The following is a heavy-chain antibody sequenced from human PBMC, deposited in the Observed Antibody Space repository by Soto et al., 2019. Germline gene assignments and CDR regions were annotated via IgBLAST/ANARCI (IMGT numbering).Heavy chain of an antibody. CDR2: VFHSGST. CDR3: ARLTPYYYFFMDV. Sequence: QVHLQESGPRLVKPSETLSLTCSVSGGSISDYSWSWIRQPPGKGLEWIGYVFHSGSTNYSPSLKSRVTISVDTSKNQFSLRLRSVTAADTAMYYCARLTPYYYFFMDVWGTGTTVTVSS. J-gene: IGHJ6*03. V-gene: IGHV4-59*01. CDR1: GGSISDYS. D-gene: IGHD1-20*01.